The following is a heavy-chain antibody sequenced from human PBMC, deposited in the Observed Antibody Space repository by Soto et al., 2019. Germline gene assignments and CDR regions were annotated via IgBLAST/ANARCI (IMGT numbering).Heavy chain of an antibody. Sequence: GESLKISCKGSGYSFTSYWIGWVRQMPGKGLEWMGIIYPGDSDTRYSPSFQGQVAFSADKSISTAYLQWSGLKASDTAIYYCARRLSTGWFFDFWGQGTLITVSS. CDR2: IYPGDSDT. J-gene: IGHJ4*02. V-gene: IGHV5-51*01. CDR1: GYSFTSYW. CDR3: ARRLSTGWFFDF. D-gene: IGHD6-19*01.